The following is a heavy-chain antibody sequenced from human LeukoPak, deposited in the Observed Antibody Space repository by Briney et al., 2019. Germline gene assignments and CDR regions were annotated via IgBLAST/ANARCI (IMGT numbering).Heavy chain of an antibody. CDR2: ISSSSTYI. CDR1: GFTFSSYH. Sequence: PGGSLRLSCAASGFTFSSYHMNWVRQAPGKGLQWVSSISSSSTYIYYADSVKGRFTISRDNAKNSLYLQMNSLRAEDTAVYYCGRGPDYSDYINWYFDLWGRGTLVTVSS. J-gene: IGHJ2*01. V-gene: IGHV3-21*01. D-gene: IGHD4-11*01. CDR3: GRGPDYSDYINWYFDL.